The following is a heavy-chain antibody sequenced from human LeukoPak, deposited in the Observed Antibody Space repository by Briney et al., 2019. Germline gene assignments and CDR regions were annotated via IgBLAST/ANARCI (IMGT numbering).Heavy chain of an antibody. Sequence: GGSLRLSCAASGFTFSTSTMNWVRQAPGQRLEWVSSIGPSSSNIYYTDSVRGRFTISRDNAKNSLYLQMNSLRAEDTAVYYCVRIPNSADFPKWLDPWGRGTLVTVSS. V-gene: IGHV3-21*01. CDR3: VRIPNSADFPKWLDP. D-gene: IGHD2/OR15-2a*01. CDR1: GFTFSTST. J-gene: IGHJ5*02. CDR2: IGPSSSNI.